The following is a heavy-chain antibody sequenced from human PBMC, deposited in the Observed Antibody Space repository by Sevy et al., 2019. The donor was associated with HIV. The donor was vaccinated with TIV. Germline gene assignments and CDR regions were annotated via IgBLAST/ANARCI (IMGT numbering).Heavy chain of an antibody. Sequence: ASVKVSCKVSGYTFSELSIHWVRQAPGKGLEWMGRFDPEDGETIYAQKFQGRVTLTEDTSTDTAYMELRSLKTEDTAVYYCATTREYYEDSSGYLDFWGQGTLVTVSS. CDR2: FDPEDGET. V-gene: IGHV1-24*01. D-gene: IGHD3-22*01. CDR3: ATTREYYEDSSGYLDF. J-gene: IGHJ4*02. CDR1: GYTFSELS.